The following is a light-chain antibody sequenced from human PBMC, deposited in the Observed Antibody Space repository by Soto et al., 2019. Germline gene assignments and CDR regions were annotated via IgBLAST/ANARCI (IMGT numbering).Light chain of an antibody. J-gene: IGLJ1*01. CDR1: SSDVGGYDY. Sequence: QSVLTQPPSASGSPGQSVTISCTGTSSDVGGYDYVSWYKQHPGKAPKLMIYEVSKRPSGVPDRFSGSKSGNTAALTVSGLQADDEADYYCSSYVGTNSYVFGTGTKVTVL. V-gene: IGLV2-8*01. CDR3: SSYVGTNSYV. CDR2: EVS.